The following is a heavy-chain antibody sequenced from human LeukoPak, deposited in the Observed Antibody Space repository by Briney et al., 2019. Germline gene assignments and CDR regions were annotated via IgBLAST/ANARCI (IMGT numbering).Heavy chain of an antibody. CDR3: ARSGFLEWLLQPGYFDY. CDR2: IYYSGST. D-gene: IGHD3-3*01. CDR1: GGSISSGGYY. Sequence: SQTLSLTCTVSGGSISSGGYYWSWIRQHPGKGLEWIGYIYYSGSTYYNPSLKSRVTISVDTSKNQFSLKLSSVTAADTAVYYCARSGFLEWLLQPGYFDYWGQGTLVTVSS. V-gene: IGHV4-31*03. J-gene: IGHJ4*02.